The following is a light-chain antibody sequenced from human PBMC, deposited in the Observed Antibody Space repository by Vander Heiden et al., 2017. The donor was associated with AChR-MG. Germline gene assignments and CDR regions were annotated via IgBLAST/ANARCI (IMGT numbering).Light chain of an antibody. Sequence: EIVMTQSPATLSVSPGERATLSCRASQSVSSNLAWYQQKPGQAPRLLIYGASTRATGIPARFSGSGYGTEFTLTISSLQSEDFAVYYCQQYKNWPPITFGQGTRLEIE. CDR3: QQYKNWPPIT. J-gene: IGKJ5*01. V-gene: IGKV3-15*01. CDR2: GAS. CDR1: QSVSSN.